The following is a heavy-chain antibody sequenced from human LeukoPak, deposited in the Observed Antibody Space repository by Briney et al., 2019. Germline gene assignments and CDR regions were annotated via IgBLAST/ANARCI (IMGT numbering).Heavy chain of an antibody. CDR3: ARAGLRYFDWLLSGLQGLQEGFDY. Sequence: ASVKVSCKASGYTFTGYYMHWVRQAPGQGLEWMGWINPNSGGTNYAQKFQGRVTMTRDTSISTAYMELSRLRSDDTAVYYCARAGLRYFDWLLSGLQGLQEGFDYWGQGTLVTVSS. D-gene: IGHD3-9*01. J-gene: IGHJ4*02. CDR1: GYTFTGYY. CDR2: INPNSGGT. V-gene: IGHV1-2*02.